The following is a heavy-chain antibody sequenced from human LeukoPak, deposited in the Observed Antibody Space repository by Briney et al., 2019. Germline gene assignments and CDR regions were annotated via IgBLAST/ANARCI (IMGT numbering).Heavy chain of an antibody. CDR2: ICHTGSA. J-gene: IGHJ5*02. Sequence: SETLSLTCNVSGDSIGSGGYYWGWIRQPPGKGLEWIGNICHTGSAYYKPSLQSRVTISIDTSRSQFSLKVTSVTAADTAVYYCAMKVSSKANSDRFDTWGQGALVTVSS. CDR3: AMKVSSKANSDRFDT. V-gene: IGHV4-39*01. D-gene: IGHD1-1*01. CDR1: GDSIGSGGYY.